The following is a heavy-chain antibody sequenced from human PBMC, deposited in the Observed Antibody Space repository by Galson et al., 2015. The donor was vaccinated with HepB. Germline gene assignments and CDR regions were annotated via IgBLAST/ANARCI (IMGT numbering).Heavy chain of an antibody. CDR1: GFTFSSYG. CDR2: ISYDGSNK. J-gene: IGHJ6*02. D-gene: IGHD3-3*01. Sequence: SLRLSCAASGFTFSSYGMHWVRQAPGKGLEWVAVISYDGSNKYYADSVKGRFTISRDNSKNTLYLQMNSLRAEDTAVYYCAKDLREGLWSGSYYYYYGMDVWGQGTTVTVSS. CDR3: AKDLREGLWSGSYYYYYGMDV. V-gene: IGHV3-30*18.